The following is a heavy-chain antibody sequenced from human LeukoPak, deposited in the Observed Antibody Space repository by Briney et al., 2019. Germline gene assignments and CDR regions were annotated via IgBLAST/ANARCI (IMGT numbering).Heavy chain of an antibody. V-gene: IGHV3-7*01. CDR2: IKQDGSEK. D-gene: IGHD3-22*01. CDR3: GRDLRTYYYDTSGQEP. CDR1: GFTFSTYW. Sequence: PGGSLRLPCAASGFTFSTYWMSWVRQAPGKGLEWVANIKQDGSEKYYVDSVKGRFTISRDNAKNSLYLQMNSLRAEDTAVYYCGRDLRTYYYDTSGQEPWGQGTLVTVSS. J-gene: IGHJ5*02.